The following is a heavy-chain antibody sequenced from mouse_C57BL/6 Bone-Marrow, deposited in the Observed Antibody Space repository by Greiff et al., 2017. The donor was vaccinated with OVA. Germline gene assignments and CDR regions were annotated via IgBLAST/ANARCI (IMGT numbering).Heavy chain of an antibody. CDR3: TRWAYYYGSSYYYFDY. CDR1: GYTFTSYW. D-gene: IGHD1-1*01. J-gene: IGHJ2*01. Sequence: EVQLQESGTVLARPGASVKMSCKTSGYTFTSYWMHWVKQRPGQGLEWIGAIYPGNSDTSYNQKFKGKAKLTSVTSASTAYMELSSLTNEDSAVYYCTRWAYYYGSSYYYFDYWGQGTTLTVSS. CDR2: IYPGNSDT. V-gene: IGHV1-5*01.